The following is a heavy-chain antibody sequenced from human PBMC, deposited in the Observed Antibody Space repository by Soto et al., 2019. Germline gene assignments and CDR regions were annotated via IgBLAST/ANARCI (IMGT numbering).Heavy chain of an antibody. Sequence: EVQLVESGGGLVQPGGSLRLSCAASGFSFSSYAMNWVRQAPGKGLEHVSAISTNGDSTYYANSVKGRFTISIDNSKNTLYLEMGSLRVEDMAVYYCAREELYNSFDYWGQGTRVTVSS. D-gene: IGHD1-20*01. V-gene: IGHV3-64*01. CDR1: GFSFSSYA. J-gene: IGHJ4*02. CDR2: ISTNGDST. CDR3: AREELYNSFDY.